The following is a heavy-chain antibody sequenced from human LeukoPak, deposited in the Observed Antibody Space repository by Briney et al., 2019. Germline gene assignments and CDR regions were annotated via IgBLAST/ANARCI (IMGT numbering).Heavy chain of an antibody. D-gene: IGHD3-22*01. CDR3: ATVDQYYYDSSGYCIFDY. V-gene: IGHV1-46*01. J-gene: IGHJ4*02. CDR1: GYTFTSYY. CDR2: INPSGGST. Sequence: ASVKVSCKASGYTFTSYYMHWVRQAPGQGLEWMGIINPSGGSTSYAQKFQGRVTMTRDTSTSTVYMELSSLRSEDTAVYYCATVDQYYYDSSGYCIFDYWGQGTLVTVSS.